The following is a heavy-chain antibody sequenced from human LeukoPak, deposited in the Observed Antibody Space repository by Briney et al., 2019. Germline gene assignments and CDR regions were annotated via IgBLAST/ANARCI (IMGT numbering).Heavy chain of an antibody. Sequence: GGSLRLSCAASGFTFSSYWMSWVRQAPGKGLEWVANIKQDGSEKYYVDSVKGRFTISRDNAKNSLYLQMNSLRAEDTAVYYCARDRRRSYCSGGSCNYYYYYMDVWGKGTTVTISS. CDR1: GFTFSSYW. V-gene: IGHV3-7*01. D-gene: IGHD2-15*01. J-gene: IGHJ6*03. CDR2: IKQDGSEK. CDR3: ARDRRRSYCSGGSCNYYYYYMDV.